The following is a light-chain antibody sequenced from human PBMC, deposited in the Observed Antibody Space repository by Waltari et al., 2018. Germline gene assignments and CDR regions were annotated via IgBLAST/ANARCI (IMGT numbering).Light chain of an antibody. CDR1: QGIRNN. CDR2: ATS. Sequence: AIQMTQSPSSLSASVGDRVTITCRASQGIRNNLGWYQQQPGKAPKLLMYATSTLQSGVPSRFSGSGSGTDFTLTISSLQPEDAAIYYCQKYNSAPRTFGQGTKVEIK. V-gene: IGKV1-6*01. J-gene: IGKJ1*01. CDR3: QKYNSAPRT.